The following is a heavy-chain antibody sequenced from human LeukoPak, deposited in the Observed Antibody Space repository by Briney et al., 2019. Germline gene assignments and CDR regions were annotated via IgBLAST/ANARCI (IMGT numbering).Heavy chain of an antibody. CDR3: ANVSSGSYQGLDY. D-gene: IGHD1-26*01. J-gene: IGHJ4*02. Sequence: GRSLRLSCAASGFTFSSYGMHWVRQAPGKGLEWGAVIWYDGSNKYYADSVKGRFTISRDNSKNTLYLQMTSLRAEETAVYYCANVSSGSYQGLDYWGQGTLVTVSS. V-gene: IGHV3-33*06. CDR2: IWYDGSNK. CDR1: GFTFSSYG.